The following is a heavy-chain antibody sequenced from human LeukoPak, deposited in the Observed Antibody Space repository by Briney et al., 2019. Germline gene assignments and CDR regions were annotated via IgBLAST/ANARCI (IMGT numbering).Heavy chain of an antibody. CDR3: TTATVPPS. J-gene: IGHJ4*02. CDR2: IKRKTDGGET. Sequence: GGSLRLSCAASGFTFSNTWMNWVRQAPGKGLEWVGRIKRKTDGGETEYAAPVKGGFTISRDDSKNTVYLQINTLTTEDSAVYYCTTATVPPSWGQGTLVTVSS. D-gene: IGHD4-17*01. V-gene: IGHV3-15*01. CDR1: GFTFSNTW.